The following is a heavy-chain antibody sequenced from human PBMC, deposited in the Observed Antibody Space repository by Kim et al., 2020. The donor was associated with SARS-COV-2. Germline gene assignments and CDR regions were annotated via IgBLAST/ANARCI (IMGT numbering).Heavy chain of an antibody. CDR1: GYTFTSYG. CDR3: ARGKWGSSPQNWFDP. CDR2: ISAYNGNA. Sequence: ASVKVSCKASGYTFTSYGFTWVRQAPGQGLEWMGWISAYNGNANYAQKFQGRVSMTTDTSTSTAYMELTNLNSDDTAVYYCARGKWGSSPQNWFDPWGQGTLVTVSS. D-gene: IGHD6-6*01. J-gene: IGHJ5*02. V-gene: IGHV1-18*01.